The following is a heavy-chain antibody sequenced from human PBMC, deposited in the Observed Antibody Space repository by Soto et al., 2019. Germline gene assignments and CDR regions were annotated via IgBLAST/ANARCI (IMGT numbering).Heavy chain of an antibody. Sequence: QVQLVQSGAEVKKPGSSVKVSCTASGGTFSSYAISWVRQAPGQGLEWMGGIIPIFGTANYAQKFQGRVTITADESTGTAYMELSSLRSEDTAVYYCARHVPAAGYYYGMDVWGQGTTVTVSS. D-gene: IGHD2-2*01. CDR2: IIPIFGTA. J-gene: IGHJ6*02. V-gene: IGHV1-69*12. CDR1: GGTFSSYA. CDR3: ARHVPAAGYYYGMDV.